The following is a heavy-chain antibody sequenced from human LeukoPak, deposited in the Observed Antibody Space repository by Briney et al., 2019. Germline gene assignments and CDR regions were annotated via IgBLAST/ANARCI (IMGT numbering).Heavy chain of an antibody. J-gene: IGHJ4*02. CDR2: IYHTGSA. CDR3: VRYCTSTTCILRGFDY. D-gene: IGHD2-2*01. V-gene: IGHV4-38-2*01. Sequence: SETLSLTCSVSGYSFTSGHYRGWIRQPPGKGLEWIANIYHTGSAHYNPSLKSRVTISVDTSKNQFSLKLSSVTAADTAVYYCVRYCTSTTCILRGFDYWGQGTLVTGSS. CDR1: GYSFTSGHY.